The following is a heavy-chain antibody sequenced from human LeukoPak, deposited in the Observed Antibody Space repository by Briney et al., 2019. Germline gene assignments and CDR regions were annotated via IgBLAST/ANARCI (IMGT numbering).Heavy chain of an antibody. CDR3: ASARAGYFDWLLNY. CDR2: ISAYNGNT. D-gene: IGHD3-9*01. V-gene: IGHV1-18*01. Sequence: ASVNVSCKASGYTFTSYGISWVRQAPGQGLEWMGWISAYNGNTNYAQKLQGRVTMTTDTSTSTAYMELRSLRSDDTAVYYCASARAGYFDWLLNYWGQGTLVTVSS. J-gene: IGHJ4*02. CDR1: GYTFTSYG.